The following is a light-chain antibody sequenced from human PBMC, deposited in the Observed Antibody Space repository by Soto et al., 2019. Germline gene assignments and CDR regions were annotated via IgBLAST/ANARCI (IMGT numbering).Light chain of an antibody. CDR2: GTS. Sequence: VMTQSPATLSVSPGERATLSCRASQSVNNNLAWYQQKPGQAPRLLIYGTSSRDTGIPARFSGSGSGTEFTLTISSLQSEDFAVYYCQQYDTWPPYTFGQGTKLEIK. CDR3: QQYDTWPPYT. CDR1: QSVNNN. V-gene: IGKV3-15*01. J-gene: IGKJ2*01.